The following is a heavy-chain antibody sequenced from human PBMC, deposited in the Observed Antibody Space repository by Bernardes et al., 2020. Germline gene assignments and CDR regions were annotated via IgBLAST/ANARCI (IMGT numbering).Heavy chain of an antibody. CDR1: GPSFGDSY. Sequence: SLSLTCSGSGPSFGDSYRSWVRQAPGKGLGWVGFMIRPVYGGTTEYAASVKARPTTSRDDSKSIAYRQVNSLKTEDTAVYYCIRVACASTCWFDPWGQGTLVTVSS. D-gene: IGHD2-21*01. V-gene: IGHV3-49*02. CDR3: IRVACASTCWFDP. J-gene: IGHJ5*02. CDR2: MIRPVYGGTT.